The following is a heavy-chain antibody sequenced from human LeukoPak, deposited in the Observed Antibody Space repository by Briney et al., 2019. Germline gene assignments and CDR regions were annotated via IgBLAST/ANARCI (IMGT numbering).Heavy chain of an antibody. D-gene: IGHD4-23*01. Sequence: AGGSLRLSCAVSGFSFSSYWMSWVRQAPGMGLELVANIKEDGSETYYVDSVKGRFTISRDNARNSVYLQMNRLRAGDTAVYYCARAGGGYFDYWGQGTPVTVSS. CDR2: IKEDGSET. CDR1: GFSFSSYW. V-gene: IGHV3-7*03. CDR3: ARAGGGYFDY. J-gene: IGHJ4*02.